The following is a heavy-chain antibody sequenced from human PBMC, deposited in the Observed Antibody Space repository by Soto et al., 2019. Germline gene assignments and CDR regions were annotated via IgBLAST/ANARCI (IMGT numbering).Heavy chain of an antibody. CDR2: ISNYGGSR. J-gene: IGHJ3*02. Sequence: GGSLRLSCSASGFTFTSYALHWVRQAPGKGLEYVSGISNYGGSRYYADSVKGRFTISRDNSKNTLYLQMSSLRAEDTAVYYCVTTLRETAFSAFDIWGQGTMVTVSS. CDR1: GFTFTSYA. V-gene: IGHV3-64D*08. CDR3: VTTLRETAFSAFDI. D-gene: IGHD2-21*02.